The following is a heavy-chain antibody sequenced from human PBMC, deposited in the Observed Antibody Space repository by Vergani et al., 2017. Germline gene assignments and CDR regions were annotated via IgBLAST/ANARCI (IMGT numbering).Heavy chain of an antibody. J-gene: IGHJ2*01. CDR3: ASGKYYSDSTSHFRGRYFDV. D-gene: IGHD3-16*01. Sequence: QMQLQASGPGLVKASETLSLTCTVSGDSIISRSYYWGWIRQPPGKGLEWIGSIYNSGNGDSSSSLKSRVTISAEPSKNQFSLRLTSVTAADTAVYYCASGKYYSDSTSHFRGRYFDVWGRGTLVTVPS. V-gene: IGHV4-39*01. CDR1: GDSIISRSYY. CDR2: IYNSGNG.